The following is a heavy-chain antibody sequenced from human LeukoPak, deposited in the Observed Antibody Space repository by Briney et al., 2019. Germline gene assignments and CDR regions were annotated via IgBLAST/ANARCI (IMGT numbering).Heavy chain of an antibody. CDR1: GFIFSNYA. D-gene: IGHD6-19*01. V-gene: IGHV3-23*01. Sequence: GGSLRLSCATSGFIFSNYAVNWVRQAPGEGLEWVSIISGSGDTTYYADSVKGRFTISRDNSKNSLYLQMHSLRAEDTAVYYCARLRSSGWYFYDYWGQGTLVTVSS. CDR2: ISGSGDTT. CDR3: ARLRSSGWYFYDY. J-gene: IGHJ4*02.